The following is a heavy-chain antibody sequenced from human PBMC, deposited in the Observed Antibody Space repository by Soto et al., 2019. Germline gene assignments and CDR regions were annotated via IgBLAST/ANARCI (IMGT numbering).Heavy chain of an antibody. CDR2: VSSYSGNS. CDR1: GNSFTTNG. V-gene: IGHV1-18*04. CDR3: ARGFIEIPNTWSAPDD. J-gene: IGHJ1*01. D-gene: IGHD1-26*01. Sequence: XSVEASCPASGNSFTTNGGDWVRQAPGQGLEWMGWVSSYSGNSNYAQKLQDRVTMTTDTSTTTAFMELRSLTSDDTAVYYCARGFIEIPNTWSAPDDWAQGTLVTVPS.